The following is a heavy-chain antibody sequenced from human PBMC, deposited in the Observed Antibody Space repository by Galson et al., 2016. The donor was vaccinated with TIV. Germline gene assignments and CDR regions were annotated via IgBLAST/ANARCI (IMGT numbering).Heavy chain of an antibody. CDR3: ARGPFDYSDSSGFSTWFDP. Sequence: TLSLTCTVSGGSISSDDYFWSWIRQPPGRGLEWIGYISYSGSTNYNPSLKSRGTISIDTSKSQFSLKLSSVTAADTAVYYCARGPFDYSDSSGFSTWFDPWGRGALVTVSS. D-gene: IGHD3-22*01. CDR2: ISYSGST. CDR1: GGSISSDDYF. V-gene: IGHV4-30-4*08. J-gene: IGHJ5*02.